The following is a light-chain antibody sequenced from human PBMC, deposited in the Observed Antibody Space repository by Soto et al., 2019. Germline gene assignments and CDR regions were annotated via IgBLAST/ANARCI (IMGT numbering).Light chain of an antibody. J-gene: IGKJ1*01. CDR3: QHHNSYSEA. V-gene: IGKV1-5*03. Sequence: DIQMTQSPATLSASVGDRVTITCRASQSIRSWLAWYQQKPGKAPKLVIYKASYLESGVPSRFSGSGSGTEFTLTISSLQPDDFATYYCQHHNSYSEAFGQGTKV. CDR1: QSIRSW. CDR2: KAS.